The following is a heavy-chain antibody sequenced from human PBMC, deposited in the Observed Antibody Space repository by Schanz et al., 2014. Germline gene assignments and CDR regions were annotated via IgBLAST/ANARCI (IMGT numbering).Heavy chain of an antibody. CDR2: IIPILDIT. V-gene: IGHV1-69*04. J-gene: IGHJ3*02. D-gene: IGHD6-6*01. CDR3: ARETIATRRAFDI. CDR1: GGTFSSFA. Sequence: QVQLVQSGSEVKKPGSSVKVSCKASGGTFSSFAIFWVRQAPGQGLEWMGTIIPILDITNYAQKFQGRVTITADKSTSTAYMELSRLRSDDTAVYYCARETIATRRAFDIWGQGTMVTVSS.